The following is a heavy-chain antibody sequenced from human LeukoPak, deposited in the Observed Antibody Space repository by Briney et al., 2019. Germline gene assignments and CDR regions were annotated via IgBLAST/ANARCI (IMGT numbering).Heavy chain of an antibody. J-gene: IGHJ4*02. CDR3: AKGFDYYLDY. V-gene: IGHV3-30*02. D-gene: IGHD3-9*01. Sequence: PGGTLRLSCAASGFTFSSYGLHWVRQAPGKGLEWVAFIRYDGSDKYYTDSVKGRFTISRDNSKNTLYLQMNSLRGEDTAVYYCAKGFDYYLDYWGQGTLVTVSS. CDR1: GFTFSSYG. CDR2: IRYDGSDK.